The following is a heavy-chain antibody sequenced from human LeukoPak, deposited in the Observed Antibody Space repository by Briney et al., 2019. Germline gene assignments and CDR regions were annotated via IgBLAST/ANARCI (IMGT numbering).Heavy chain of an antibody. Sequence: PSETLSLTCAVYGGSFSGYYWSWIRQPPGKGLEWIGEINHSGSTNYNPSLKSRVTISVDTSKNQFSLKLSSVTAADTAVYYCARLHPYYYGSGSYYRSYYYYMDVWGKGTTVTISS. CDR1: GGSFSGYY. CDR2: INHSGST. CDR3: ARLHPYYYGSGSYYRSYYYYMDV. V-gene: IGHV4-34*01. D-gene: IGHD3-10*01. J-gene: IGHJ6*03.